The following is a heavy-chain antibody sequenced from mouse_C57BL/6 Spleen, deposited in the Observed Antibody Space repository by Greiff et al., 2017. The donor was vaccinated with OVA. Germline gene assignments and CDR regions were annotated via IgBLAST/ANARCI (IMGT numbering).Heavy chain of an antibody. CDR1: GYTFTSYW. Sequence: QVQLQQPGAELVMPGASVKLSCKASGYTFTSYWMHWVKQRPGQGLEWIGEIDPSDSYTNYNQKFKGKSTLTVDKSSSTAYMQLSSLTSEDSAVYDCERAYDYDGAHWYFDVWGTGTTVTVSS. J-gene: IGHJ1*03. D-gene: IGHD2-4*01. V-gene: IGHV1-69*01. CDR3: ERAYDYDGAHWYFDV. CDR2: IDPSDSYT.